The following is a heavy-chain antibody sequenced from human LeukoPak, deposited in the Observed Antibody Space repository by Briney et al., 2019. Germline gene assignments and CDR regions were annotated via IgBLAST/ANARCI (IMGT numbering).Heavy chain of an antibody. CDR1: GGSISSYY. D-gene: IGHD2-15*01. Sequence: SETLSLTCTVSGGSISSYYWSWLRQPPGKGLEWIGYIYYSGSTNYNPSLKSRVTISVDTSKNQFSLKLSSVTAADTAVYYCARGVVVTAFFDYWGQGTLVTVSS. CDR3: ARGVVVTAFFDY. CDR2: IYYSGST. V-gene: IGHV4-59*01. J-gene: IGHJ4*02.